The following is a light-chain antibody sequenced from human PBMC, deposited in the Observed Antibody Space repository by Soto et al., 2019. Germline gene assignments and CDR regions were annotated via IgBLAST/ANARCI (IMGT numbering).Light chain of an antibody. CDR2: GAS. CDR1: QSVTSSY. V-gene: IGKV3-20*01. CDR3: QQYGSS. Sequence: EIVLTQSPGTLSLSPGERATLSCRASQSVTSSYLAWYQQKPGQAPRLVMYGASIRTSGIPDRFSGSGSGTDFTLTISRLEPEDFAVYYCQQYGSSFGPGTKVDIK. J-gene: IGKJ3*01.